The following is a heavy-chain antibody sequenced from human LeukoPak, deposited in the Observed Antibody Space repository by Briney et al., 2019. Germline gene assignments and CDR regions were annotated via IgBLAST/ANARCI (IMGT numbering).Heavy chain of an antibody. Sequence: SGGSLRLSCTASGFTFGDYAMSWVRQAPGKGLEWVGFIRSKAYGGTTEYAASVKGRFTISRDDSKSIAYLQMSSLKTEDTAVYYCTRDFCSSTSCYYYYYYMDVWGKGTTVTVSS. V-gene: IGHV3-49*04. D-gene: IGHD2-2*01. J-gene: IGHJ6*03. CDR2: IRSKAYGGTT. CDR1: GFTFGDYA. CDR3: TRDFCSSTSCYYYYYYMDV.